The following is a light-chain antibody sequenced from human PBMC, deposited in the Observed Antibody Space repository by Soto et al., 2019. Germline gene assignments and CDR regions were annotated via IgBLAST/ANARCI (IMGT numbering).Light chain of an antibody. CDR2: LGS. CDR3: MQALQTPMYT. CDR1: QSLLHSNGYNY. J-gene: IGKJ2*01. Sequence: DIVMTQSPLSLPVTPGEPASISCRSSQSLLHSNGYNYLDWYLQKPGQSPQLLIYLGSNRASGVPDRFSRSGSGTDFTLKISRVEAEDVGVYYCMQALQTPMYTFGQGTKLEIK. V-gene: IGKV2-28*01.